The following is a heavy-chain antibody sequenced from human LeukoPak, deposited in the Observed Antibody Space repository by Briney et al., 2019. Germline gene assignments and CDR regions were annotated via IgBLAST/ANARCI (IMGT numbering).Heavy chain of an antibody. J-gene: IGHJ6*03. D-gene: IGHD3-10*01. V-gene: IGHV1-69*01. Sequence: GSSVKVSCKASGGTFSSYAISWVRQAPGQGLEWMGGIIPIFGTANYAQKFQGRVTITADESTSTAYMELSSLRPEDTAVYYCARDLRDYGSGSYYGLRRSYYYYYMDVWGKGTTVTVSS. CDR1: GGTFSSYA. CDR2: IIPIFGTA. CDR3: ARDLRDYGSGSYYGLRRSYYYYYMDV.